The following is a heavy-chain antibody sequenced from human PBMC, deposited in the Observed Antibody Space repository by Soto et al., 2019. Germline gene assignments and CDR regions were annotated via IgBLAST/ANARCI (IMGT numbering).Heavy chain of an antibody. Sequence: EVQLVESGGGLVQPGGSLRLSCAASGFTFSDHYMDWVRQAPGKGLEWVGRIRNKVNSYSTEYAASVKGRFTISRDDSKNSLYLQMNSLKTEDTAVYYCVRDSSGSDGFEIWGQGTMVTVSS. J-gene: IGHJ3*02. CDR1: GFTFSDHY. V-gene: IGHV3-72*01. D-gene: IGHD3-22*01. CDR2: IRNKVNSYST. CDR3: VRDSSGSDGFEI.